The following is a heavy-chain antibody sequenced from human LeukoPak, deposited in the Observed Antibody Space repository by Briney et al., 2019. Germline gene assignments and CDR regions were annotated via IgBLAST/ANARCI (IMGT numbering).Heavy chain of an antibody. D-gene: IGHD1-26*01. CDR3: ARSPPGAAQFDY. Sequence: GASVKVSCKASGGTFSSYAISWVRQAPGQGLEWMGGIIPIFGTANYAQKFQGRVTITADESTSTAYMELSSLRSEDTAVYYCARSPPGAAQFDYWGQGTLVTVSS. V-gene: IGHV1-69*13. J-gene: IGHJ4*02. CDR2: IIPIFGTA. CDR1: GGTFSSYA.